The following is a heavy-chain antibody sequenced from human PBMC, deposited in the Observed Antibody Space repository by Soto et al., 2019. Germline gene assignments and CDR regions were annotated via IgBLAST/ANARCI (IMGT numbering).Heavy chain of an antibody. CDR2: ISYDGSNK. Sequence: SLRLSFEASRFTFSSYDIHWVLQTPFNWLEWVAVISYDGSNKYYADSVKGRFTISRDNSKNTLYLQMNSLRAEDTAVYYCAKDDSTIFGVVIGLPEYWGQGTLVTVSS. V-gene: IGHV3-30*18. CDR1: RFTFSSYD. J-gene: IGHJ4*02. D-gene: IGHD3-3*01. CDR3: AKDDSTIFGVVIGLPEY.